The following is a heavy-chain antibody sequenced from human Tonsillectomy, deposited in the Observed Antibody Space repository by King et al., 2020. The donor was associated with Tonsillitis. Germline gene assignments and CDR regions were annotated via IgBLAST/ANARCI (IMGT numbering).Heavy chain of an antibody. D-gene: IGHD3-22*01. CDR3: ARDLCHYYDSSGYDCAFDI. V-gene: IGHV1-2*02. Sequence: VQLVESGAEVKMPGASVKVSCKASGYTFTDYYMHWLRQAPGQGLEWMGWININSYGTYYAQKFQGRVTVTRDTSINTVYMELSRLRSDDTAIYYCARDLCHYYDSSGYDCAFDIWGQGTMVTVSS. CDR2: ININSYGT. J-gene: IGHJ3*02. CDR1: GYTFTDYY.